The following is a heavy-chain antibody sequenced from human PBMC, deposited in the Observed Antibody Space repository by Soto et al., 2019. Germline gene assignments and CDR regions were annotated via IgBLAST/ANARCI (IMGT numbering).Heavy chain of an antibody. CDR1: GFSLTTSGLG. CDR2: IYGDDDQ. Sequence: QITLKESGPTLVNPTQTLTLTCTFSGFSLTTSGLGVAWIRQPPGKALEWLALIYGDDDQRYSPSLKSRLASSKDITNNQVDLTLTNVDHVDTATYYCARGGMWRSFDFWGQGTQVTVSS. D-gene: IGHD2-21*01. J-gene: IGHJ4*02. CDR3: ARGGMWRSFDF. V-gene: IGHV2-5*02.